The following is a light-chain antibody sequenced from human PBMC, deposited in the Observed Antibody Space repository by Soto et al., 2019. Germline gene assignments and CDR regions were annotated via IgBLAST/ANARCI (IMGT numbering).Light chain of an antibody. CDR2: GAS. CDR3: QQYGSSPPYT. J-gene: IGKJ2*01. CDR1: QSVSSSY. Sequence: EIVLTQSPGTLSLSPGERATLSCRASQSVSSSYLAWYQQKPGQAPRLLIYGASSRATGIPDRFSGSGSGMDFTLTISRLEPEDFAVYNCQQYGSSPPYTFGEGTKLEIK. V-gene: IGKV3-20*01.